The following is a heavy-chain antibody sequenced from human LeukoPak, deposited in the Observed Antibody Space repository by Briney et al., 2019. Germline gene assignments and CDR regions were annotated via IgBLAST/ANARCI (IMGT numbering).Heavy chain of an antibody. J-gene: IGHJ4*02. V-gene: IGHV4-59*01. Sequence: SETLSLTCTVSGGSISSYYWSWIRQPPGKGLEWIGYIYYSGSTNYNPSLRSRVTISVDTSKNQFSLKLSSVTAADTAVYYCARVGDGYNYYFDYWGQGTLVTVSS. CDR1: GGSISSYY. CDR2: IYYSGST. D-gene: IGHD5-24*01. CDR3: ARVGDGYNYYFDY.